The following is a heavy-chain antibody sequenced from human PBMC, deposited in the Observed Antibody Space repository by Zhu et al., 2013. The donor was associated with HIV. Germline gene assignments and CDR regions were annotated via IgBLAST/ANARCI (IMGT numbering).Heavy chain of an antibody. CDR3: ARGDEPYYYDSSGHRLTDAFDI. D-gene: IGHD3-22*01. J-gene: IGHJ3*02. CDR1: GYTFTSYD. CDR2: MNPNSGNT. V-gene: IGHV1-8*01. Sequence: QVQLVQSGAEVKKPGASVKVSCKASGYTFTSYDINWVRQATGQGLEWMGWMNPNSGNTGYAQKFQGRVTMTRNTSISTAYMELSSLRSEDTAVYYCARGDEPYYYDSSGHRLTDAFDIWGQGTMVTVSS.